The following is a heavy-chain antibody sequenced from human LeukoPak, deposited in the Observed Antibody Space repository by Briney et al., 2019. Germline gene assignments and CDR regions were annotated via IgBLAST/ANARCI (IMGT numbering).Heavy chain of an antibody. J-gene: IGHJ4*02. CDR1: GYSFTANW. CDR3: ARHLQGGYNYFDY. V-gene: IGHV5-10-1*01. Sequence: PGESLKISCKGSGYSFTANWISWVRQMPGKGLEWMARIDPSDSYTNYNSSFQGHVTTSVDKSIGTAYLHWSSLQASDTAMYYCARHLQGGYNYFDYWGQGALVTVSA. D-gene: IGHD5-12*01. CDR2: IDPSDSYT.